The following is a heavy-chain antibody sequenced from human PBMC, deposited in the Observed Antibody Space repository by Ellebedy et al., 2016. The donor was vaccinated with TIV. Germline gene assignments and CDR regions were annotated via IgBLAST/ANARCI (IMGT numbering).Heavy chain of an antibody. V-gene: IGHV3-23*01. CDR1: GFTFSNYA. CDR2: ISGSGTNT. CDR3: AQTNWGSGGFYGMDV. D-gene: IGHD7-27*01. J-gene: IGHJ6*02. Sequence: GGSLRLSCAASGFTFSNYAMTWVRQAPGKGLEWVSAISGSGTNTHYTDSLRGRFTISRDNSKNTLYLQMDSLRAEDTAVYHCAQTNWGSGGFYGMDVWGQGTTVTVSS.